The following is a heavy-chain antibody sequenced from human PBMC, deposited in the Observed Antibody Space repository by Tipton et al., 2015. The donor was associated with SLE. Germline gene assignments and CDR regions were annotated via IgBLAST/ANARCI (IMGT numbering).Heavy chain of an antibody. D-gene: IGHD3-22*01. CDR2: IYHTATT. CDR3: SRLARYDPGGYYTIGLDP. CDR1: GGSIRSTSHY. V-gene: IGHV4-39*01. Sequence: TLSLTCTVSGGSIRSTSHYWGWIRQPPGKGLEWIGAIYHTATTYYNPSLKSRVTMSVDTSKNELSLKLTSVTAADTAVYFCSRLARYDPGGYYTIGLDPWGQGTRVTVSS. J-gene: IGHJ5*02.